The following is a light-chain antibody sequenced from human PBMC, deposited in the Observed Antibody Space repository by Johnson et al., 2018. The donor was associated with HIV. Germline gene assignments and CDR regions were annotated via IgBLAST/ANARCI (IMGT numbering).Light chain of an antibody. Sequence: QSVLTQPPSVSAAPGQKVTISCSGSSSNIGNNYVSWYQQLPGTAPKLLIYDNNKRPSGIPDRFSGSKSGTSATLGITGLQTGEEADYYCGTWDSSLSTYVFATGTKATVL. CDR2: DNN. CDR1: SSNIGNNY. J-gene: IGLJ1*01. V-gene: IGLV1-51*01. CDR3: GTWDSSLSTYV.